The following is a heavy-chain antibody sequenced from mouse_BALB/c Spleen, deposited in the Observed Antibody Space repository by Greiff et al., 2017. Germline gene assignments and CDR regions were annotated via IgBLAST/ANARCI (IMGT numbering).Heavy chain of an antibody. CDR3: ARGGYGSSYAMDY. CDR2: INPYNDGT. J-gene: IGHJ4*01. CDR1: GYTFTSYV. V-gene: IGHV1-14*01. Sequence: EVQLQQSGPELVKPGASVKMSCKASGYTFTSYVMHWVKQKPGQGLEWIGYINPYNDGTNYNEKFKGKATLTADKSSSTAYMQLSSLTSDDSAVYFCARGGYGSSYAMDYWGQGTSVTVSS. D-gene: IGHD1-1*01.